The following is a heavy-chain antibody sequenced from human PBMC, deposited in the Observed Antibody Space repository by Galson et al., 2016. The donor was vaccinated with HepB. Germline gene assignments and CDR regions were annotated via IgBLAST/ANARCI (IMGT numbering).Heavy chain of an antibody. CDR2: ISGSADHT. CDR3: ARLTLPGICCYFYY. CDR1: GFSFGSFA. D-gene: IGHD3-9*01. Sequence: SLRLSCAASGFSFGSFAMSWVRQAPGRGLEWIASISGSADHTYHADSVKGRFTISRDTYNTVYLQMNSLRAEDTAIYYCARLTLPGICCYFYYWGQGTLVTVSS. V-gene: IGHV3-23*01. J-gene: IGHJ4*02.